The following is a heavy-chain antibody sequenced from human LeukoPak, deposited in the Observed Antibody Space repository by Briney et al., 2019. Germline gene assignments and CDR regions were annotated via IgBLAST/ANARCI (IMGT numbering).Heavy chain of an antibody. CDR3: AREYCGGDCYSDY. D-gene: IGHD2-21*02. CDR2: INHSGST. V-gene: IGHV4-34*01. CDR1: GGSFSGYY. J-gene: IGHJ4*02. Sequence: SETLSLTCAVYGGSFSGYYWSWIRQPPGKGLEWIGEINHSGSTNYNPSLKSRVTISVDTSKNQFSLQLNSVTPEDTAVYYCAREYCGGDCYSDYWGQGTLVTVSS.